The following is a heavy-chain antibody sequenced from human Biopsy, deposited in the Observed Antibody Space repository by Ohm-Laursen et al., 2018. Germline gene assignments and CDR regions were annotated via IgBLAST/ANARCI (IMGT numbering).Heavy chain of an antibody. CDR2: NIPILGTG. CDR3: ATKLTGYFHH. Sequence: SVRVSCKAPGGTFSNYGVNWVRQAPGQGLEWLGGNIPILGTGNYAQKFQDRVTVAADTSTSTATMELRSLRSDDTAVYYCATKLTGYFHHWGQGTLVIASS. CDR1: GGTFSNYG. J-gene: IGHJ1*01. V-gene: IGHV1-69*06. D-gene: IGHD3-9*01.